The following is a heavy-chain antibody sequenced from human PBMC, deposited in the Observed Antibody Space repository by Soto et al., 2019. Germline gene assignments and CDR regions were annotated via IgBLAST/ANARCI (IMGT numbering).Heavy chain of an antibody. V-gene: IGHV3-30*03. CDR3: ATSIAAQSTYDGMDV. Sequence: PGGSLRLSCAASGFTFSSYGMHWVRQAPGKGLEWVAVISYDGSNKYYADSVKGRFTISRDNSKNTLYLQMNSLRAEDTAVYYCATSIAAQSTYDGMDVWGQGTTVTVSS. J-gene: IGHJ6*02. CDR1: GFTFSSYG. D-gene: IGHD6-6*01. CDR2: ISYDGSNK.